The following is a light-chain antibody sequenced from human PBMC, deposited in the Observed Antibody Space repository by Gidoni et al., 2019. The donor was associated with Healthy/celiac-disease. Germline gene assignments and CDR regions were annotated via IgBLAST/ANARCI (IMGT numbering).Light chain of an antibody. CDR2: DAS. J-gene: IGKJ4*01. Sequence: DIKMTQSPSSLSSSVGDRVTITCQASQDIRNYLNWYQQKQGKAPKLLIYDASNLESGVPSRFSGSGSGTDFTFTISSLQPEDIATYYCQQYDNLPLTFGGGTKVEIK. CDR1: QDIRNY. CDR3: QQYDNLPLT. V-gene: IGKV1-33*01.